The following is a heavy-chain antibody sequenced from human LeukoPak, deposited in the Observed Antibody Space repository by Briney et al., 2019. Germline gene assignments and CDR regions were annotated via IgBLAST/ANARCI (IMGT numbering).Heavy chain of an antibody. D-gene: IGHD5-12*01. CDR1: GGSISSYC. CDR2: IYTSGST. J-gene: IGHJ2*01. CDR3: AGDRGYSGYWYFDL. Sequence: MSSETLSLTCTVSGGSISSYCWSWIRQPAGKGLEWIGRIYTSGSTNYNPSLKSRVTMSVDTSKNQFSLKLSSVTAADTAVYYCAGDRGYSGYWYFDLWGRGTLVTVSS. V-gene: IGHV4-4*07.